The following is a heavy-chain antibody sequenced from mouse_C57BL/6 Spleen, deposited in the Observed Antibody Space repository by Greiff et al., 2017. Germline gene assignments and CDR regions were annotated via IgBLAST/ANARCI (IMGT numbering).Heavy chain of an antibody. CDR3: TTMITTNYYAMDY. CDR1: GFNIKDDY. J-gene: IGHJ4*01. D-gene: IGHD2-4*01. Sequence: EVKLQESGAELVRPGASVKLSCTASGFNIKDDYMHWVKQRPEQGLEWIGWIDPENGDTEYASKFPGKATITADTSSNTAYLQLSSLTSEDTAVYYCTTMITTNYYAMDYWGQGTSVTVSS. CDR2: IDPENGDT. V-gene: IGHV14-4*01.